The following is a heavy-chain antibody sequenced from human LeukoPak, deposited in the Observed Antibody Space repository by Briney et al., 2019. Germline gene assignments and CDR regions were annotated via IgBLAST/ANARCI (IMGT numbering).Heavy chain of an antibody. D-gene: IGHD2-2*01. CDR1: GFTFSSYE. CDR2: ISSSGTTI. Sequence: GGSLRLSCAASGFTFSSYEMNWVRQAPGKGLEWVSYISSSGTTIYYADSVKGRFTISRDNAKNSLYLQMNSLRAEDTAVYYCARRYCSSTSCLIDYWGQGTLVTVAS. V-gene: IGHV3-48*03. J-gene: IGHJ4*02. CDR3: ARRYCSSTSCLIDY.